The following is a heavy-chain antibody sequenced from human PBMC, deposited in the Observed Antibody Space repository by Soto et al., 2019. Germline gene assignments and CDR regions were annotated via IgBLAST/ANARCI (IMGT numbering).Heavy chain of an antibody. CDR3: ARIPVDTSMIYWLDP. Sequence: PSETLSLTCTVSGGSISSGGYYWSWIRQHPGKGLEWIGYIYYSGNTNYNPSLKSRVIISVDTSKNLFSLKLTSVTAADTAVYYCARIPVDTSMIYWLDPWGQGTLVTVSS. CDR1: GGSISSGGYY. D-gene: IGHD5-18*01. V-gene: IGHV4-61*08. J-gene: IGHJ5*02. CDR2: IYYSGNT.